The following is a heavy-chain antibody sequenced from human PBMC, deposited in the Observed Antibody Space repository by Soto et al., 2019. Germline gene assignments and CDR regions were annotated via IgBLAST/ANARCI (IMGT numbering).Heavy chain of an antibody. J-gene: IGHJ3*02. Sequence: PGGSLRLSCAASGFTFSSYDMHWVRQATGKGLEWVSAIGTAGDTYYPGSVKGRFTISRENAKNSLYLQMNSLRAGDTAVYYCARGPHKRNRSGHRSAFDIWGQGTMVTVSS. CDR3: ARGPHKRNRSGHRSAFDI. CDR2: IGTAGDT. D-gene: IGHD2-15*01. V-gene: IGHV3-13*01. CDR1: GFTFSSYD.